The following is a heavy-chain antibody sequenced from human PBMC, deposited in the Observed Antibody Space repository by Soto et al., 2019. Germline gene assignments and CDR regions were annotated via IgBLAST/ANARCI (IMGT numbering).Heavy chain of an antibody. CDR3: ARGSSSWYVSFDY. D-gene: IGHD6-13*01. CDR2: INSDGSIT. CDR1: GFTFSSNW. J-gene: IGHJ4*02. V-gene: IGHV3-74*01. Sequence: EVQLVESGGGLVQPGGSLRLSCAASGFTFSSNWMHWVRQAPGKGLVWVSRINSDGSITSYADSVKGQFNISRDNAKNTLYLQMNSLRADDTAVYYCARGSSSWYVSFDYWGQGILVTVSS.